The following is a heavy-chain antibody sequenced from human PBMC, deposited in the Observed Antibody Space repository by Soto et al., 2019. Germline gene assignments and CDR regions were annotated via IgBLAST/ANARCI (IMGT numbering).Heavy chain of an antibody. CDR3: ARAPIGGSNYVGY. CDR1: GGSISSSSYY. D-gene: IGHD3-10*01. J-gene: IGHJ4*02. Sequence: TSETLSLICTVSGGSISSSSYYWGWIRQPPGKGLEWIGEINHSGSTNYNPSLKSRVTISVDTSKNQFSLKLSSVTAADTAVYYCARAPIGGSNYVGYWGQGTLVTVSS. CDR2: INHSGST. V-gene: IGHV4-39*07.